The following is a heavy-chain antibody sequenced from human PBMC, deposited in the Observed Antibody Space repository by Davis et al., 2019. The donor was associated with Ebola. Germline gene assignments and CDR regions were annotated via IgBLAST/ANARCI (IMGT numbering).Heavy chain of an antibody. CDR2: IWYDGSNK. V-gene: IGHV3-33*06. CDR1: GFTFSSYG. Sequence: PGGSLRLSCAASGFTFSSYGMHWVRQAPGKGLEWVAVIWYDGSNKYYADSVKGRVTISRDNSKNTLYLQMNSLRAEDTAIYYCAKLDYNDSYFQDWGQGTLVTVSS. CDR3: AKLDYNDSYFQD. D-gene: IGHD4-17*01. J-gene: IGHJ1*01.